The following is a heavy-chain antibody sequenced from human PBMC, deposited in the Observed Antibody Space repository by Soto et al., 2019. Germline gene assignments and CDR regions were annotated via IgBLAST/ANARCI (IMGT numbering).Heavy chain of an antibody. J-gene: IGHJ4*02. CDR2: INSDGSIT. V-gene: IGHV3-74*01. CDR1: GFTFSSYW. CDR3: VRYPRSVGGSYRPDY. D-gene: IGHD3-16*02. Sequence: EVQLVESGGGLVQPGGSLRLSCAASGFTFSSYWMHWVRQVPEKGLVWVSRINSDGSITNYADAVKGRFTIFRDNVKNPLYLQMNSVRAEDTAVYYCVRYPRSVGGSYRPDYWGKGTLVTVSS.